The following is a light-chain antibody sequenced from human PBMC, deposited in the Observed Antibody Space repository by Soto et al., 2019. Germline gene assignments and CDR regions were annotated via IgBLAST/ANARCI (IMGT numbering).Light chain of an antibody. J-gene: IGKJ1*01. CDR2: DAS. V-gene: IGKV1-5*01. CDR1: QTITTW. CDR3: QRYGGT. Sequence: DIQMTQSPSTVSASVGDRVTITCRANQTITTWLAWYQQKPGKAPKLLISDASSLQSGVSSRFSGSGSGTDFTLTIISLQADDFETYYCQRYGGTFGQGTRVELK.